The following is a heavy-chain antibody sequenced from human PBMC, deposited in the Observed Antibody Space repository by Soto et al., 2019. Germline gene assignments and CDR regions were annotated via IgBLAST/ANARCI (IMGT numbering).Heavy chain of an antibody. J-gene: IGHJ1*01. D-gene: IGHD2-15*01. CDR2: IGGTSGRT. V-gene: IGHV3-23*01. Sequence: PGGSLRLSCGASGFAFTTFAMNWVRQAPGKGLEWVSTIGGTSGRTYYADSVKGRFTISRDNSQNTLYLQMNSLRAEDSALYYRAKNGRPEEDCRGGACYSVFFQHGGQGTLATVSS. CDR1: GFAFTTFA. CDR3: AKNGRPEEDCRGGACYSVFFQH.